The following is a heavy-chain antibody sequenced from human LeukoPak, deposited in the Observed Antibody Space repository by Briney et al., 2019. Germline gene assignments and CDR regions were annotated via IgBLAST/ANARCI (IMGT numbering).Heavy chain of an antibody. V-gene: IGHV4-34*01. CDR1: GGSFSGYY. Sequence: SETLSLTCAVYGGSFSGYYWSWIRQPPGKGLEGIGEIKHSGSTNYNPSLKSRVTISVDTSKNQFSLKLSSVTAADTAVYYCARRPYSSSSHDYWGQGTLVTVSS. CDR2: IKHSGST. CDR3: ARRPYSSSSHDY. D-gene: IGHD6-13*01. J-gene: IGHJ4*02.